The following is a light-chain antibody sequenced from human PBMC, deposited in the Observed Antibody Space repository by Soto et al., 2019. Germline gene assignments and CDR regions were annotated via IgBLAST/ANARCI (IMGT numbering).Light chain of an antibody. CDR1: QCVISN. CDR2: AAF. V-gene: IGKV3-15*01. Sequence: DIVIAQVAASLSVSPGERATLSCSASQCVISNLAWYQQKPGQAPRLLIFAAFMRAPGMQARYCGSGSVTAFTLTISSLLSEDFAVYYCQQYNKWPQAFVQGTKVDI. CDR3: QQYNKWPQA. J-gene: IGKJ1*01.